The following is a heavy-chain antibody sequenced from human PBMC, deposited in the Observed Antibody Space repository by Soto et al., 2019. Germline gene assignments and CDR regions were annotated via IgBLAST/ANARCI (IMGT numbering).Heavy chain of an antibody. D-gene: IGHD3-22*01. V-gene: IGHV4-30-4*01. CDR1: GGSISSGDYY. CDR3: ARAAARWYYYDSSGYFDY. CDR2: IYYSGST. J-gene: IGHJ4*02. Sequence: SETLSLTCTVSGGSISSGDYYWSWIRQPPGKGLEWIGYIYYSGSTYYNPSLKSRVTISVDTSKNQFSLKLSSVTAADTAVYYCARAAARWYYYDSSGYFDYWGQGTLVTVTS.